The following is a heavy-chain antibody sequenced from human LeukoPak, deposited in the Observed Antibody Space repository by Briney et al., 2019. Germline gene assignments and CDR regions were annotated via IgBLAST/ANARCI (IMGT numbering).Heavy chain of an antibody. Sequence: SVKVSCKASGGTFSSYAISWVRQAPGQGLEWMGGIIPIFGTANYAQKLQGRVTMTTDTSTSTAYMELRSLRSDDTAVYYCARDQRKRYCSSTSCHDAFDIWGQGTMVTVSS. CDR2: IIPIFGTA. CDR1: GGTFSSYA. CDR3: ARDQRKRYCSSTSCHDAFDI. V-gene: IGHV1-69*05. D-gene: IGHD2-2*01. J-gene: IGHJ3*02.